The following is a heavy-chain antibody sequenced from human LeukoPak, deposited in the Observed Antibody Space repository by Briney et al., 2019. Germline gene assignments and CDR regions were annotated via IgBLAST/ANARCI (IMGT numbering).Heavy chain of an antibody. CDR2: ITSSSGYI. CDR3: ARGGAARPDY. CDR1: GFTFSSYN. J-gene: IGHJ4*02. V-gene: IGHV3-21*06. D-gene: IGHD6-6*01. Sequence: GGSLRLSCAASGFTFSSYNMNWVRQAPGKGLEWVSSITSSSGYIYYADSVKGRFTISRDNAQNSLYLRMNSLRGEDTAVYYCARGGAARPDYWGQGTLVTVSS.